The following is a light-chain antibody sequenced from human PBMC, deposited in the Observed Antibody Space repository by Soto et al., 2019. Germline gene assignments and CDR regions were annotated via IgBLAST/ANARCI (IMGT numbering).Light chain of an antibody. V-gene: IGKV3-20*01. CDR1: QSVSSNY. CDR3: QQYDRSPPLT. J-gene: IGKJ4*01. Sequence: ELVLTQSPGTLSLSPGGRATLSCRASQSVSSNYLAWYQQKPGQAPRLLIYGASSRATGIPDRFSGSGSGTDFTLTISGLEPEDFAVYYCQQYDRSPPLTFGGGTKVDIK. CDR2: GAS.